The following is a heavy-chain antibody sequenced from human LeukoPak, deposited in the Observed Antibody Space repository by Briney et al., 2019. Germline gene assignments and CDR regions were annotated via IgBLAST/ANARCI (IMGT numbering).Heavy chain of an antibody. Sequence: GASVKVSCKASGYTFTSYGISWVRQAPGQGLEWMGWISAYNGNTNYAQKLLGRVTMTTDTSTSTAYMELRSLRSDDTAVYYCARDSVSMITFGGVIPRPFDYWGQGTLVTVPS. D-gene: IGHD3-16*02. J-gene: IGHJ4*02. V-gene: IGHV1-18*01. CDR3: ARDSVSMITFGGVIPRPFDY. CDR2: ISAYNGNT. CDR1: GYTFTSYG.